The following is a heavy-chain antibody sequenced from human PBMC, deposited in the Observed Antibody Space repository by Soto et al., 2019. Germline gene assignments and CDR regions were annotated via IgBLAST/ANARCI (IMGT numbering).Heavy chain of an antibody. D-gene: IGHD3-3*01. CDR2: ISAYNGNT. CDR1: GYTFTSYG. Sequence: GASVKVSCKASGYTFTSYGISWVRQAPGQGLEWMGWISAYNGNTNYAQKLQGRVTMTTDTSTSTAYMELRSLRSDDTAVYYCARDRRFLEWLFHTPLGNWFDPWGQGTLVTVSS. J-gene: IGHJ5*02. CDR3: ARDRRFLEWLFHTPLGNWFDP. V-gene: IGHV1-18*01.